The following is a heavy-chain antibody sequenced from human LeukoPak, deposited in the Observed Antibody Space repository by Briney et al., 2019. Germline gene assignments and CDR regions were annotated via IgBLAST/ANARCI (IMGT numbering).Heavy chain of an antibody. CDR1: GFTFSSYA. CDR3: AKPEDGYYYYYGMDV. D-gene: IGHD2-15*01. CDR2: ISYDGSNK. J-gene: IGHJ6*02. V-gene: IGHV3-30-3*02. Sequence: GGSLRLSCAASGFTFSSYAMHWVRQAPGKGLEWVAVISYDGSNKYYADSVKGRFTISRDNSKNTLYLQMNSLRAEDTAVYYCAKPEDGYYYYYGMDVWGQGTTVTVSS.